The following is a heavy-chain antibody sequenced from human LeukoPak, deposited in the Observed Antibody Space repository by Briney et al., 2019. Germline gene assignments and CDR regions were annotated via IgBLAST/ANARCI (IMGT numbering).Heavy chain of an antibody. CDR2: ISYDGSNK. Sequence: GGSLRLSCAASGFTFSSYAMHWVRQAPGKGLEWVAVISYDGSNKYYADSVKGRFTISRDNSKNTLYLQMNSLRAEDTAVYYCARGSPYYYGSGSYYSPLDYWGQGTLVTVSS. D-gene: IGHD3-10*01. CDR3: ARGSPYYYGSGSYYSPLDY. J-gene: IGHJ4*02. CDR1: GFTFSSYA. V-gene: IGHV3-30-3*01.